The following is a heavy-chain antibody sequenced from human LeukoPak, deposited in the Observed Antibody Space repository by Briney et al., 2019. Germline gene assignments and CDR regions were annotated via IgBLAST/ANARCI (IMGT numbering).Heavy chain of an antibody. V-gene: IGHV4-34*01. J-gene: IGHJ4*02. Sequence: SETLFLTCAVYGGSFSGYYWSWIRQPPGKGLEWIGEINHSGSTNYNPSLKSRVTISVDTSKNQFSLKLSSVTAADTAVYYCARGRPFYDILTGYPKGYFDYWGQGTLVTVSS. CDR1: GGSFSGYY. CDR3: ARGRPFYDILTGYPKGYFDY. CDR2: INHSGST. D-gene: IGHD3-9*01.